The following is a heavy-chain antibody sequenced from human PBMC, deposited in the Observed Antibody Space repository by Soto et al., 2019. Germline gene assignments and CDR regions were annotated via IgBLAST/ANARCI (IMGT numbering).Heavy chain of an antibody. CDR1: GVSISSSDYA. CDR3: AREPVGTDTDCYGFDA. V-gene: IGHV4-30-4*01. CDR2: IYFRGSI. D-gene: IGHD2-21*02. Sequence: QVQLQESGPGLVKPSQTLSLTCNVSGVSISSSDYAWSWIRQSPRKGMEWLAYIYFRGSIHYNPSFRSRATISRDASTNQLFLSLRSVTAADTAVYYCAREPVGTDTDCYGFDAWGPGGQVTVSS. J-gene: IGHJ5*02.